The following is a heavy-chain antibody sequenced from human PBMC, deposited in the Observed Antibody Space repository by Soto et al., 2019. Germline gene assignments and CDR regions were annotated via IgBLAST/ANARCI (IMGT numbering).Heavy chain of an antibody. CDR2: INAGNGNT. CDR1: GYTFTSYS. D-gene: IGHD2-8*01. V-gene: IGHV1-3*01. J-gene: IGHJ3*02. Sequence: GASVKVSCKASGYTFTSYSMHWVRHAPGQRLEWMGWINAGNGNTKYSQKFQGRVTITRDTSASTAYMELSSLRSEDTAVYYCARVRCTKSVCYLRALDIWGQGTMVTVSS. CDR3: ARVRCTKSVCYLRALDI.